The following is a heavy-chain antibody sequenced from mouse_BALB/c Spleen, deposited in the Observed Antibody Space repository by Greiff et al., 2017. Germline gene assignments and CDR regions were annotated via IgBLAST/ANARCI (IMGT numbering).Heavy chain of an antibody. V-gene: IGHV5-12-2*01. J-gene: IGHJ4*01. CDR3: ARHPPDGYDSRGYAMDD. D-gene: IGHD2-2*01. CDR2: ISNGGGST. Sequence: EVNVVESGGGLVQPGGSLKLSCAASGFTFSSYTMSWVRQTPEKRLEWVAYISNGGGSTYYPDTVKGRFTISRDNAKNTLYLQMSSLKSEDTAMYYCARHPPDGYDSRGYAMDDWGQGTSVTVSS. CDR1: GFTFSSYT.